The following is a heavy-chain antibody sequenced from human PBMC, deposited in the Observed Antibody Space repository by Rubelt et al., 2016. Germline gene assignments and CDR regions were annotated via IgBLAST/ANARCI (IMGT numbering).Heavy chain of an antibody. J-gene: IGHJ4*02. CDR3: ARCRRAGGAVAGTWDY. CDR1: GYTFTSYG. Sequence: QVQLVQSGAEVKKPGASVKVSCKASGYTFTSYGISWVRQAPGQGLEWMGWISAYNGNTNYAQKLQGRFPMPTDTSTSTAYMELRSLRSADPAVYYCARCRRAGGAVAGTWDYWGQGTLVTVSS. D-gene: IGHD6-19*01. V-gene: IGHV1-18*01. CDR2: ISAYNGNT.